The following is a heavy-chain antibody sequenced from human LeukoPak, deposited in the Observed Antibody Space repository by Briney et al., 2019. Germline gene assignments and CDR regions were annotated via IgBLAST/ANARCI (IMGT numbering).Heavy chain of an antibody. CDR3: AREGGPYRPLDY. J-gene: IGHJ4*02. V-gene: IGHV4-4*02. CDR1: GGSITQTNY. CDR2: VNLQGST. Sequence: PSETLSLTCGVSGGSITQTNYCTWVRQPPGKGLEWIGEVNLQGSTNYNPSLMGRVAISVDKSENHVSLQLTSVTAADTAVYYCAREGGPYRPLDYSGQGTLVTVSS.